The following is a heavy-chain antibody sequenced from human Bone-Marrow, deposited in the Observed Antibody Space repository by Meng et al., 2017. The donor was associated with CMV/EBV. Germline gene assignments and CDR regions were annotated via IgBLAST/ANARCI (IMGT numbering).Heavy chain of an antibody. J-gene: IGHJ6*02. V-gene: IGHV3-21*01. CDR2: ISSSSSYI. D-gene: IGHD2-2*01. Sequence: GGSLKISCAASGFTFSSYSMNWVRQATGKGLEWVSSISSSSSYIYYADSVKGRFTISRDNAKNSLYLQMNSLRAEDTAVYYCARTVVPAASHYYYYGMDVWGQGTTVTVSS. CDR1: GFTFSSYS. CDR3: ARTVVPAASHYYYYGMDV.